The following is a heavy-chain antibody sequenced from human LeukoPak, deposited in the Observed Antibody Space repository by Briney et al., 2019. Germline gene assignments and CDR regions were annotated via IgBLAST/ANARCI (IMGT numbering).Heavy chain of an antibody. Sequence: GESLKISCQASGYSFTSYWIGWVRQMPGKGLEWMGIIYPGDSDTRYSPSFQGQVTISADKSVRTAYLQWSSLEASDTAMYYCARQRVGATDYWGQGTLVTVSS. V-gene: IGHV5-51*01. CDR2: IYPGDSDT. CDR1: GYSFTSYW. D-gene: IGHD2-15*01. CDR3: ARQRVGATDY. J-gene: IGHJ4*02.